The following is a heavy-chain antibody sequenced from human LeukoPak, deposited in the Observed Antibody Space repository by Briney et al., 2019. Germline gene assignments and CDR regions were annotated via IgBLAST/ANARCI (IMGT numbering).Heavy chain of an antibody. D-gene: IGHD4-17*01. CDR3: ARPAGYGDPWWFDP. V-gene: IGHV4-59*08. CDR1: GGSISSYY. Sequence: SETQSLTCTVSGGSISSYYWSWIRQPPGKGLEWIGYIYYSGSTNYNPSLKSRVTISVDTSKNQFSLKLSSVTAADTAVYYCARPAGYGDPWWFDPWGQGTLVTVSS. J-gene: IGHJ5*02. CDR2: IYYSGST.